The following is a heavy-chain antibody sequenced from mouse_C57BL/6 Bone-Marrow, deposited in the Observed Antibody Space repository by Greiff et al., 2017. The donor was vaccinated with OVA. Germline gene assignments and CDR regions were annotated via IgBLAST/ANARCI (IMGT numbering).Heavy chain of an antibody. Sequence: VQLQQSGAELARPGASVKLSCKASGYTFTSYGISWVKQRTGQGLEWIGEIYPRSGNTYYNEKFKGKATLTADKSSSTAYMELRSLTSEDSAVYFCARLLITTVVATDYYYAMDYWGQGTSVTVSS. V-gene: IGHV1-81*01. J-gene: IGHJ4*01. D-gene: IGHD1-1*01. CDR2: IYPRSGNT. CDR3: ARLLITTVVATDYYYAMDY. CDR1: GYTFTSYG.